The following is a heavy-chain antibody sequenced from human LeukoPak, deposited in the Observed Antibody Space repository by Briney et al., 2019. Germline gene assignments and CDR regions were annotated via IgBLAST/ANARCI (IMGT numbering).Heavy chain of an antibody. D-gene: IGHD3-9*01. CDR1: GYTFTSYD. CDR2: MNPNSGNT. CDR3: ARTTGPYYDILTPIDY. Sequence: GASVKVSCKASGYTFTSYDINWVRQATGQGLEWMGWMNPNSGNTGYAQKFQGRVTITRNTSISTAYMELSSLRSEDTAVYYCARTTGPYYDILTPIDYWGQGTLVTVSS. J-gene: IGHJ4*02. V-gene: IGHV1-8*03.